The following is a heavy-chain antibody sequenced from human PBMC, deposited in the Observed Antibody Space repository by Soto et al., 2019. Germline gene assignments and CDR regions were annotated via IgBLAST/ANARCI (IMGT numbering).Heavy chain of an antibody. CDR1: GGSISSYY. D-gene: IGHD3-22*01. Sequence: TSETLSLTCTVSGGSISSYYWSWIRQPPGKGLEWIGYIYYSGSTNYNPSLKSRVTISVDTSKNQFSLKLSSVTAADTAVYYCASGYDSSGLLDYWGQGTLVTVSS. V-gene: IGHV4-59*01. J-gene: IGHJ4*02. CDR3: ASGYDSSGLLDY. CDR2: IYYSGST.